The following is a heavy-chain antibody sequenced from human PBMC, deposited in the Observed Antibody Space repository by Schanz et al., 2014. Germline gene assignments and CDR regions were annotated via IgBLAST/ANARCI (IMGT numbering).Heavy chain of an antibody. J-gene: IGHJ3*02. CDR1: GFTFSAYG. Sequence: QVQLVESGGGVVQPGRSLRLSCAASGFTFSAYGMHWVRQAPGKGLGWVAVIWYDGNNKYYADSVKGRFTISRDNSKNTLYLQMNSLRAEDTALYYCAKDPHRDYGGKPQAFDIWGQGTMVTVSS. V-gene: IGHV3-33*06. D-gene: IGHD4-17*01. CDR3: AKDPHRDYGGKPQAFDI. CDR2: IWYDGNNK.